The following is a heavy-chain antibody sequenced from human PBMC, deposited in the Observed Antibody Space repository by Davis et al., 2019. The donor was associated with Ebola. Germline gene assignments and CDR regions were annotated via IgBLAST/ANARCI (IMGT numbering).Heavy chain of an antibody. CDR2: TYYNSKWFH. V-gene: IGHV6-1*01. Sequence: HSQTLSLTCAISGDSVSINSAGWNWIRQSPSRGLEWLGRTYYNSKWFHDYAPSVKTRITINADTSKNLFSLQLSSVTPEDTAVYYCGRGWLQSGIGSWGQGTLVTVSS. CDR1: GDSVSINSAG. J-gene: IGHJ4*02. D-gene: IGHD5-24*01. CDR3: GRGWLQSGIGS.